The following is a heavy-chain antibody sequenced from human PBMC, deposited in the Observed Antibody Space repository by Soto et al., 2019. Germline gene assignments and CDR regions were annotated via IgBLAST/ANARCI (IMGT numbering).Heavy chain of an antibody. Sequence: ASVKVSCKASGDTFATYDINWVRQATGHGLEWMGWINPNSGNIGYAQRFQGRVTMTRDTAIRTAYMEVSSLRSDDTAVYYCARGRASGSYYLLDYWGQGTLVTVSS. J-gene: IGHJ4*02. CDR2: INPNSGNI. CDR3: ARGRASGSYYLLDY. D-gene: IGHD3-10*01. CDR1: GDTFATYD. V-gene: IGHV1-8*01.